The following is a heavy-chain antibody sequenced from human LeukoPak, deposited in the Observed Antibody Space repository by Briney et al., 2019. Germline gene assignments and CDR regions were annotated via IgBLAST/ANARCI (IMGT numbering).Heavy chain of an antibody. V-gene: IGHV3-48*01. CDR2: ISSSSSTI. J-gene: IGHJ4*02. Sequence: GGSLRLSCATSGFPFSTYSMNWVRQAPGKGLEWVSYISSSSSTIYYADSVKGRFTISRDNAKNSLYLQMNSLRAEDTAMYYCAKIGSWSFDYWGQGALVTVSS. CDR1: GFPFSTYS. CDR3: AKIGSWSFDY. D-gene: IGHD6-13*01.